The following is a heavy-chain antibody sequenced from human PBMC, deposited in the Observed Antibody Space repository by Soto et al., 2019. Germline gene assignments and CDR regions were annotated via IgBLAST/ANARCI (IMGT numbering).Heavy chain of an antibody. CDR1: GYSFTSYW. D-gene: IGHD6-19*01. J-gene: IGHJ6*02. Sequence: EVQLVQSGAEVKKPGESLKISCKGSGYSFTSYWIGWVRQMPGKGLEWMGIIYPGDSDTRYSPSFQGQVTTSADKSTXTAYLQWSSLKASDTAMYYCARPREAGKYYYGVDVWGQGTTVTVSS. CDR3: ARPREAGKYYYGVDV. CDR2: IYPGDSDT. V-gene: IGHV5-51*01.